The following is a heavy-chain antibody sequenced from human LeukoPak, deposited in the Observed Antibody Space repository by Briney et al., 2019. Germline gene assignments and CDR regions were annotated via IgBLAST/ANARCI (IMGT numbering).Heavy chain of an antibody. CDR1: RFTVSSNY. J-gene: IGHJ4*02. Sequence: GGSLRLSCAASRFTVSSNYMSWVPQAPGKGLEWGSVIYSGGNTYYADSVKGRFTISRDNSKNTLYLQMNSLRAEDTAVYYCASVDILAGYSTDYWGQGTLVTVSS. D-gene: IGHD3-9*01. V-gene: IGHV3-53*01. CDR2: IYSGGNT. CDR3: ASVDILAGYSTDY.